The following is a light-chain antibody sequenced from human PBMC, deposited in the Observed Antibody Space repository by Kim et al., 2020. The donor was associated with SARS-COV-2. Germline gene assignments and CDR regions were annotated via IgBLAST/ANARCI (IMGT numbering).Light chain of an antibody. V-gene: IGKV1-39*01. CDR3: QQSNSFPRT. Sequence: DIQMTQSPSSLSASIGDRVTITCRASQSISSYLNWYQQKPGKAPKLLIYTASSLLSGVPSRFSGSGSGTNFTPTISSLQPEHSATYYCQQSNSFPRTFGQGTKVDIK. CDR1: QSISSY. J-gene: IGKJ1*01. CDR2: TAS.